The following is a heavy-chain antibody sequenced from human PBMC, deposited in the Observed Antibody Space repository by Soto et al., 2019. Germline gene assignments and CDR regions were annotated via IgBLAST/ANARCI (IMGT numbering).Heavy chain of an antibody. CDR1: GFTFSSYW. Sequence: EVQLVESGGGLVQPGGSLRLSCAASGFTFSSYWMTWVRQAPGKGLEWVANIKQDGSEKYYVDSVRGRFTIFRDNAKNSLDLQMNSLGVEDMAVYYGVRDWAGDFDYWGQGTLVTVSS. D-gene: IGHD3-10*01. V-gene: IGHV3-7*05. CDR3: VRDWAGDFDY. J-gene: IGHJ4*02. CDR2: IKQDGSEK.